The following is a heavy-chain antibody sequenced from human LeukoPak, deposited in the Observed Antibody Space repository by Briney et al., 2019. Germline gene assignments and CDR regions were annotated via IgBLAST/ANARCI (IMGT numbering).Heavy chain of an antibody. V-gene: IGHV4-38-2*02. D-gene: IGHD3-10*01. J-gene: IGHJ4*02. Sequence: SETLSLTCTVSGYSISNGYYWGWIRQPPGKGLEWVGSIYHRGSTNYNPSLMSRVTISVDTSKNQFSLKLSSVTAADTAVYFCARQNYGSAPLRYWGQGTLVTVSS. CDR3: ARQNYGSAPLRY. CDR2: IYHRGST. CDR1: GYSISNGYY.